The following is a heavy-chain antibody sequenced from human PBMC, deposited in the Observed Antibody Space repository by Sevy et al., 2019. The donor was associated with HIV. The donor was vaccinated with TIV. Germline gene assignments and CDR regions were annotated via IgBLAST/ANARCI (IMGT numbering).Heavy chain of an antibody. CDR2: ISGSGGST. J-gene: IGHJ4*02. CDR1: GFTFSSYA. V-gene: IGHV3-23*01. D-gene: IGHD3-3*01. CDR3: AKGGLRFLEWLLEDTTFDY. Sequence: GGSLRLSCAASGFTFSSYAMNWVRQAPGKGLEWVSAISGSGGSTYYADSVKGRFTISRDNSKNTLYLQMNSLRAEDTAVYYCAKGGLRFLEWLLEDTTFDYWGQGTLVTVSS.